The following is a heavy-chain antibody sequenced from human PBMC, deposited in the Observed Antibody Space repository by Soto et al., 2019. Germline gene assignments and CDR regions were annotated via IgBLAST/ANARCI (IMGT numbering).Heavy chain of an antibody. CDR2: INIGSGNT. D-gene: IGHD2-21*02. Sequence: ASVKVSCKASGYAFSSYAMHWVRQAPGQRLEWMGWINIGSGNTKYSQNFQDRITISRDTSANTVYMELSSLRSEDTAVYYCARDGGDCGYRLIYYYYIGMDFRGQGTTVTVSS. J-gene: IGHJ6*02. CDR1: GYAFSSYA. V-gene: IGHV1-3*04. CDR3: ARDGGDCGYRLIYYYYIGMDF.